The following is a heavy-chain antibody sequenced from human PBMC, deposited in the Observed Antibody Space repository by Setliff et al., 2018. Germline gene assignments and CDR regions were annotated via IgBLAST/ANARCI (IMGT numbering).Heavy chain of an antibody. CDR3: AKRHPDYYDSSGNWFDP. Sequence: SETLSLTCAVYGGSFSGYYWSWIRQPPGKGLEWIGEINHSGSTNYNPSLESRVTISVDTSKNQFSLKLSSVTAADTAVYYCAKRHPDYYDSSGNWFDPWGQGTLVTVSS. V-gene: IGHV4-34*01. CDR1: GGSFSGYY. CDR2: INHSGST. J-gene: IGHJ5*02. D-gene: IGHD3-22*01.